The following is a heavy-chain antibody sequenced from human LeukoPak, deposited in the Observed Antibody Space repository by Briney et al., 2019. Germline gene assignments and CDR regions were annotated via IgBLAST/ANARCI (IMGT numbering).Heavy chain of an antibody. CDR3: ARGVIYSSGWYWSGRDWFDS. D-gene: IGHD6-19*01. J-gene: IGHJ5*01. V-gene: IGHV4-34*01. CDR2: INHSGST. CDR1: GGSFSGYY. Sequence: SETLSLTCAVYGGSFSGYYWSWIRQPPGKGLEWIGEINHSGSTNYNPSLKSRVTLSVDTSKNQFSLKLSSVPAADPAVYYCARGVIYSSGWYWSGRDWFDSCGQGTLVTVSS.